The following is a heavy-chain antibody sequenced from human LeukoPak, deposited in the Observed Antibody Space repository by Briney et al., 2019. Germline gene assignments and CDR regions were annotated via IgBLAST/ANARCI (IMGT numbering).Heavy chain of an antibody. D-gene: IGHD1-7*01. CDR1: GGSFSGYY. CDR3: ARYCITGTTAGAFDI. Sequence: SETLSLTCAVYGGSFSGYYWSWIRQPPGKGLEWIGEINHSGSPNYNPSLKSRVTISVDTSKNQFSLKLSSVTAADTAVYYCARYCITGTTAGAFDIWGQGTMVTVSS. CDR2: INHSGSP. V-gene: IGHV4-34*01. J-gene: IGHJ3*02.